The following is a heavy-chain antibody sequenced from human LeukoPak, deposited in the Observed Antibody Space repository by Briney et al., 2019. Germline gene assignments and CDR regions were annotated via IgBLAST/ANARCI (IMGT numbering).Heavy chain of an antibody. CDR2: NYHSGST. V-gene: IGHV4-38-2*02. CDR3: ARVLAGAFDI. CDR1: GYSISSGYY. J-gene: IGHJ3*02. D-gene: IGHD3-10*01. Sequence: PSETLSLTCTVSGYSISSGYYWGWIRRPPGKGLEWIGINYHSGSTYYNPSLKSRLTKSVDTSKSQFSLKLSSVTAADTAVYYCARVLAGAFDIWGQGTMVTVSS.